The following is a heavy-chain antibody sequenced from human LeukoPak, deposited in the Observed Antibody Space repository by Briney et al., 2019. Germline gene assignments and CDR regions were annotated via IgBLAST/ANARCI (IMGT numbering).Heavy chain of an antibody. V-gene: IGHV3-23*01. D-gene: IGHD3/OR15-3a*01. CDR3: ASRTWTGAGYYAFDI. Sequence: GCSLRLYCAASRFTSTNHAVSSVHQPPGKGLEWISAEGSAGGTYYADSVRGRFTISRDNYENTLSLQMNSLRVEDTAVYYCASRTWTGAGYYAFDIWGQGTMVTVSS. J-gene: IGHJ3*02. CDR1: RFTSTNHA. CDR2: EGSAGGT.